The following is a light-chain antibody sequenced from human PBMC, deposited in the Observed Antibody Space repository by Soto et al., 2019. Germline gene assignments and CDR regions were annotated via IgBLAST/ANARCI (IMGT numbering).Light chain of an antibody. V-gene: IGLV2-23*02. CDR2: EVS. CDR3: CSYPRSGTAWV. Sequence: QSALPQPASVSGSPGQSITISCTGTSSDVGSYNLVSWYQHHPGKAPKLMIYEVSKRPSGVSNRFSGSKSGNTASLTISGLQAEDEADYYCCSYPRSGTAWVFGGGIKLTVL. CDR1: SSDVGSYNL. J-gene: IGLJ3*02.